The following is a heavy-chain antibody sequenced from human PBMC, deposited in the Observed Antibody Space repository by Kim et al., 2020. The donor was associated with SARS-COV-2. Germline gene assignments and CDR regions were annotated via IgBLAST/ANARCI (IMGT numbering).Heavy chain of an antibody. Sequence: DTRYSPSFQGQVTISADKSISTAYLQWSSLKASDTAMYYCARHIGNYFDYWGQGTLVTVSS. V-gene: IGHV5-51*01. D-gene: IGHD2-15*01. CDR3: ARHIGNYFDY. CDR2: DT. J-gene: IGHJ4*02.